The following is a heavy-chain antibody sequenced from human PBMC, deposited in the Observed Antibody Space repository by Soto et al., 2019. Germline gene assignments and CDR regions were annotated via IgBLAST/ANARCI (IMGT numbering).Heavy chain of an antibody. CDR2: INPDSGGT. V-gene: IGHV1-2*02. D-gene: IGHD2-2*01. J-gene: IGHJ2*01. CDR1: GYTFTDYY. Sequence: ASVKVSCKASGYTFTDYYIHWVRQAPGQGLEWVGWINPDSGGTNLAQRFQGRVTMTSDTSINTAYMELSSLRSDDTAVYYCAIRTGQLAIISEFDGDWFFEVWGRG. CDR3: AIRTGQLAIISEFDGDWFFEV.